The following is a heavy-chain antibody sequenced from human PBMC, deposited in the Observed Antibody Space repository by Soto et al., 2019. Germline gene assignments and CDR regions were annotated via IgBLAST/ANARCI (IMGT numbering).Heavy chain of an antibody. D-gene: IGHD3-22*01. J-gene: IGHJ3*02. CDR1: GGSFSGYY. V-gene: IGHV4-34*01. Sequence: NPSETLSLTCAVYGGSFSGYYWSWIRQPPGKGLEWIGEINHSGSTNYNPSLKSRVTISVDTSKNQFSLKLSSVTAADTAVYYCARGYPPTMIVARGAFDIWGQGTMVTVSS. CDR2: INHSGST. CDR3: ARGYPPTMIVARGAFDI.